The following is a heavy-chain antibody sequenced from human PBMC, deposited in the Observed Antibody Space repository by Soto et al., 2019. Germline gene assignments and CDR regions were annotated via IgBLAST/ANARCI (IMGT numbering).Heavy chain of an antibody. V-gene: IGHV3-30*03. CDR1: GFTFSSYG. J-gene: IGHJ5*02. D-gene: IGHD2-2*01. CDR3: QAVVVPAAYVKWFDT. CDR2: ISYDGSNK. Sequence: XGALRLSCAASGFTFSSYGMHWVRQAPGKGLEWVAVISYDGSNKYYADSVKGRFTISRDNSKNTLYLQMNSLRAEDTAVYYCQAVVVPAAYVKWFDTWGQGTLVTVSS.